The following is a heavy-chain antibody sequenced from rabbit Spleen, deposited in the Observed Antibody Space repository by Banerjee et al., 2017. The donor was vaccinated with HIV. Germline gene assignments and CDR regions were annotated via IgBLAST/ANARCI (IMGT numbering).Heavy chain of an antibody. V-gene: IGHV1S40*01. Sequence: QSLEESGGDLVKPGASLTLTCTASGVSFSISSYMCWVRQAPGKGLEWIACIDAGSSGFTYFATWAKGRFTISKISSTTVTLQMTRLTAADTATYFCARNANGGWDLWGPGTLVTVS. CDR3: ARNANGGWDL. D-gene: IGHD4-1*01. J-gene: IGHJ4*01. CDR2: IDAGSSGFT. CDR1: GVSFSISSY.